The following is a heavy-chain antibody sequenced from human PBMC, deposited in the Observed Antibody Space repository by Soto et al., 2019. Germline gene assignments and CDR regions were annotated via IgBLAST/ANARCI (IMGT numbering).Heavy chain of an antibody. D-gene: IGHD2-15*01. J-gene: IGHJ4*02. Sequence: GGSLRLSCAASGFIFSNYGMHWVRQAPGKGLEWVGVIFYDGSKKYYVDSVKGRFTISRDNSKNTLYLQMNSLRAEDTAVYYCARDIASVHFNYWGQGTLVTV. CDR2: IFYDGSKK. CDR1: GFIFSNYG. CDR3: ARDIASVHFNY. V-gene: IGHV3-33*01.